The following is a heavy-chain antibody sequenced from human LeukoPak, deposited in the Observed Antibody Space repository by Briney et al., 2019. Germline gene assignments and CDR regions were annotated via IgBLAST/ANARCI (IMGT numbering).Heavy chain of an antibody. D-gene: IGHD3-3*01. CDR2: ISSSSSYI. V-gene: IGHV3-21*01. Sequence: KPGGSLRLSCAASGFTFSSYSMNWVRQAPGKGLEWVSSISSSSSYIYYADSVKGRFTISRDNAKNSLYLQMNSLRAEDTAVYYCARGRYDFWSGYYTFDYWGQGTLVTVSS. CDR3: ARGRYDFWSGYYTFDY. CDR1: GFTFSSYS. J-gene: IGHJ4*02.